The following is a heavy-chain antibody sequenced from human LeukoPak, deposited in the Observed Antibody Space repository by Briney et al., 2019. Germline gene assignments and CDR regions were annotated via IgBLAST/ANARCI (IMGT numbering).Heavy chain of an antibody. V-gene: IGHV4-61*03. D-gene: IGHD3-10*01. CDR1: GDSVSSSPYY. J-gene: IGHJ2*01. CDR3: ARDRPGSYWYFDL. Sequence: SETLSLTCSVSGDSVSSSPYYWGWIRQPPGKGLEWIGNTFSTSTLYNASLKSRVTISIDTSKNYFSLKLNSVIAADTAVYYCARDRPGSYWYFDLWGRGTLVTVSS. CDR2: TFSTST.